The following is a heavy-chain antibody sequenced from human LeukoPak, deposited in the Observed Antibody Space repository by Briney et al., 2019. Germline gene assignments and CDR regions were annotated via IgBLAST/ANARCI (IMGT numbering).Heavy chain of an antibody. Sequence: PSETLSLTCTVSGGSISSSSYYWGWIRRPPGKGLEWIGSIYYSGSTYYNPSLKSRVTVSVDTSKNQFSLKLSSVTAADTAVYYCARPSNYGGNSGDFDYWGQGTLVTVSS. V-gene: IGHV4-39*01. CDR1: GGSISSSSYY. CDR2: IYYSGST. J-gene: IGHJ4*02. D-gene: IGHD4-23*01. CDR3: ARPSNYGGNSGDFDY.